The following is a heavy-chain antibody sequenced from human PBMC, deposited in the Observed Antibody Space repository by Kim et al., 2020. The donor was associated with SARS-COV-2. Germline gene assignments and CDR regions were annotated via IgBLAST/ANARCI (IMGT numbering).Heavy chain of an antibody. J-gene: IGHJ4*02. CDR2: ISGSGGST. Sequence: GGSLRLSCAASGFTFSSYAMSWVRQAPGKGLEWVSAISGSGGSTYYADSVKGRFTISRDNSKNTLYLQMNSLRAEDTAVYYCAKEDYDSSGYYPNSFDYWGQGTLVTVSP. CDR3: AKEDYDSSGYYPNSFDY. D-gene: IGHD3-22*01. CDR1: GFTFSSYA. V-gene: IGHV3-23*01.